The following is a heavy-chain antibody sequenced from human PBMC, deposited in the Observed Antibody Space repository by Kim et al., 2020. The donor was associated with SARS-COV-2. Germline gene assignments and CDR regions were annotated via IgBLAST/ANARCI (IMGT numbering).Heavy chain of an antibody. CDR3: ATDASYNWNSPPRADAFDI. J-gene: IGHJ3*02. CDR2: FDPEDGET. CDR1: GYTLTELS. V-gene: IGHV1-24*01. Sequence: ASVKVSCKVSGYTLTELSMHWVRQAPGKGLEWMGGFDPEDGETIYAQKFQGRVTMTEDTSTDTAYMELSSLRSEDTAVYYCATDASYNWNSPPRADAFDIWGQGTMVTVSS. D-gene: IGHD1-7*01.